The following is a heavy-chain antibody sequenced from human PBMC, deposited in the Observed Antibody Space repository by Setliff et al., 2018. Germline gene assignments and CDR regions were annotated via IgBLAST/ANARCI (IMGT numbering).Heavy chain of an antibody. CDR3: ARINFYVSSGFYYASDY. J-gene: IGHJ4*02. CDR1: GYTFTYFG. V-gene: IGHV1-18*01. Sequence: GASVKVSCKASGYTFTYFGVSWLRLAPGQGLEWMGWISGHNGKTIIEPKFLDRLTMTTDTSTSTAYMELKDLTSDDTALYYCARINFYVSSGFYYASDYWGQGTLVTVSS. D-gene: IGHD3-22*01. CDR2: ISGHNGKT.